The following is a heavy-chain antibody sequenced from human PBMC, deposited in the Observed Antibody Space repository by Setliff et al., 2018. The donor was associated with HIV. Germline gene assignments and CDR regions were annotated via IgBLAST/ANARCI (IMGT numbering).Heavy chain of an antibody. Sequence: ASVKVSCKASGYTFTDYYMHWVRQAPGQGLEWMGRINPNSCGTNYAQKFQGRVTMTRDTSISTAYMELSRLRSDDTAVYYCARDRGSGEYCSGGGCYQDYWGQGTLVTVSS. CDR2: INPNSCGT. J-gene: IGHJ4*02. CDR1: GYTFTDYY. D-gene: IGHD2-15*01. CDR3: ARDRGSGEYCSGGGCYQDY. V-gene: IGHV1-2*06.